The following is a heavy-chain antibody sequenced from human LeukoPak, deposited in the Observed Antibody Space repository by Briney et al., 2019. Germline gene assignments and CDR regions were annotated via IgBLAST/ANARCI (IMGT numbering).Heavy chain of an antibody. CDR2: ISSSSSYT. D-gene: IGHD3-10*01. J-gene: IGHJ4*02. V-gene: IGHV3-11*06. CDR3: ARSTLWFGELFDY. Sequence: GGSLKLSCAASGFTFSDYYMSWIRQAPGKRLEWVSYISSSSSYTNYADSVKGRFTISRDNAKNSLYLQMNSLRAEDTAVYYCARSTLWFGELFDYWGQGTLVTVSS. CDR1: GFTFSDYY.